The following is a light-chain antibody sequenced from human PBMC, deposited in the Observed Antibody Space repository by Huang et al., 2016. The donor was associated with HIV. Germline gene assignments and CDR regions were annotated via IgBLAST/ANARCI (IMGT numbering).Light chain of an antibody. CDR2: GAS. Sequence: EIVMTQSPASLSVSPGERATLSCRASQSVRTNLAWYQQKPGQAPRLLIYGASTRFIGVPDRFSGGGSGTEFTLTISSLQSEDFAVYYCQQYNNWPPLTFGGGTKVETK. V-gene: IGKV3D-15*01. CDR1: QSVRTN. J-gene: IGKJ4*01. CDR3: QQYNNWPPLT.